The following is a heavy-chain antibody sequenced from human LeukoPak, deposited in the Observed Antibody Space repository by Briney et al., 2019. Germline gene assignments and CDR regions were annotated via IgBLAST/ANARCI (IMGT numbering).Heavy chain of an antibody. D-gene: IGHD3-16*02. CDR1: GFTFSDYW. CDR2: IKQNGREK. CDR3: TRTDSSDLESMYRSFQH. Sequence: GGSLRLSCAASGFTFSDYWMTWVRQAPGKGLEWVANIKQNGREKNYVDSVKGRFTISRDNAENSLSLQMNTLRAEDTAVYYCTRTDSSDLESMYRSFQHWGQGTLVIVSS. V-gene: IGHV3-7*01. J-gene: IGHJ1*01.